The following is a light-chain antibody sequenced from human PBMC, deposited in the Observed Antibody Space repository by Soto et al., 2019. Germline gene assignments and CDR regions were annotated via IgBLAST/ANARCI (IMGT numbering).Light chain of an antibody. J-gene: IGKJ2*01. Sequence: EIVVTQSPGTLSLSPGERATLSCRASQSVSSSYLAWYQQNPGQAPTLLIYGASTRATGSPDRFSGSGSGTDFTLTISRLEPEDFAVYYCQQYGSSPLYTFGQGTKLEIK. CDR2: GAS. CDR3: QQYGSSPLYT. CDR1: QSVSSSY. V-gene: IGKV3-20*01.